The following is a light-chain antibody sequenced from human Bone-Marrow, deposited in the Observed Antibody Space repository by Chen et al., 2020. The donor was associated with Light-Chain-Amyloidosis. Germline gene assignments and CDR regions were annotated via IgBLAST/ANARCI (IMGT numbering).Light chain of an antibody. CDR3: QPADSSGTYEVI. V-gene: IGLV3-25*03. CDR1: DLPTKY. J-gene: IGLJ2*01. CDR2: RDT. Sequence: SYELTQPPSVSVSPGQTARITCSGDDLPTKYAYWYQQKPGQAPVLVIHRDTERPSGISERFSGPSSGTTATLPISGVQAEDEADYHCQPADSSGTYEVIFGGGTKLTVL.